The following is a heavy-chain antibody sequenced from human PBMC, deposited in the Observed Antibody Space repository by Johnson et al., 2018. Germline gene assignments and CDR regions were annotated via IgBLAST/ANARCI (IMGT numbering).Heavy chain of an antibody. J-gene: IGHJ3*02. CDR2: IWYDGSNK. V-gene: IGHV3-33*01. D-gene: IGHD2-21*01. CDR1: GFTLSRYG. CDR3: ARDVMEDEDAFDI. Sequence: QVQLVETGGGVVHPGRSXKLSCAASGFTLSRYGMHWVRQGPGKGLEWLAVIWYDGSNKKYGDSVKGRFTISRDTSKNMLYLQMDSLTAEDTALYFCARDVMEDEDAFDIWGQGTMVTVSS.